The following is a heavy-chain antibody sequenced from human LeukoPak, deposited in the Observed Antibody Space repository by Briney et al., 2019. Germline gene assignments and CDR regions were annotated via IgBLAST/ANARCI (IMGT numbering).Heavy chain of an antibody. Sequence: SETLSLTCAVSGGSISSGGYSWSWIRQPPGKGLEWIGYIYHSGSTYYNPSLKSRVTLSVDRSKNQFSLKLSSVTAADTAMYYCARGWLQSFDYWGQGILVTVSS. D-gene: IGHD5-12*01. J-gene: IGHJ4*02. CDR3: ARGWLQSFDY. CDR1: GGSISSGGYS. V-gene: IGHV4-30-2*01. CDR2: IYHSGST.